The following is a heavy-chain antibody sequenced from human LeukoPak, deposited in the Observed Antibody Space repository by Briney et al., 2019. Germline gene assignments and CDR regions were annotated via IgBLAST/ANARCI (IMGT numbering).Heavy chain of an antibody. J-gene: IGHJ6*02. CDR2: VSSSGGTI. CDR3: ARTEMSPYYYYGLDV. D-gene: IGHD5-24*01. CDR1: GFTFSDYE. V-gene: IGHV3-48*03. Sequence: TGGSLRLSCEASGFTFSDYEMNWVRQAPGMGLEWIAFVSSSGGTIYYADSVRGRYTLSRDSAEISLYLQMNSLRAEDSGVYYCARTEMSPYYYYGLDVWGQGTTVTVSS.